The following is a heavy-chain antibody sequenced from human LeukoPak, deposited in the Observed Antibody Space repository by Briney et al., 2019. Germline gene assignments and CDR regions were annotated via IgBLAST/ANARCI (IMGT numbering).Heavy chain of an antibody. CDR2: ISGSGGST. CDR1: GFTFSSYA. J-gene: IGHJ4*02. V-gene: IGHV3-23*01. D-gene: IGHD2-15*01. Sequence: PGGSLRLSCAASGFTFSSYAMSWVRQAPGKGLEWVSAISGSGGSTYYADSVKGRFTISRDNSKNTLYLQMDSLRAEDTAVYYCAKKVGYCSGGSCDTGYFDYWGQGTLVTVSS. CDR3: AKKVGYCSGGSCDTGYFDY.